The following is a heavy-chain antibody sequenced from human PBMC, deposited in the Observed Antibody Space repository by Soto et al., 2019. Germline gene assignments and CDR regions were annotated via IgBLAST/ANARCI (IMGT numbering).Heavy chain of an antibody. Sequence: QVQLQESGPGLVKPSGTLSLTCAVSGVSIDSHDWWTWVRQPPGKGLEWIGESHQSGNTNYNSSLESRVTISRDKSRNHFSLQLDSVTVAATAVYYCATRDAGRVYRGHGSLVTVSS. CDR2: SHQSGNT. D-gene: IGHD2-2*01. CDR3: ATRDAGRVY. V-gene: IGHV4-4*02. CDR1: GVSIDSHDW. J-gene: IGHJ4*01.